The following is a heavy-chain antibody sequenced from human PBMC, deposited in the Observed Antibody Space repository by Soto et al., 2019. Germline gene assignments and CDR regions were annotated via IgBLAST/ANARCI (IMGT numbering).Heavy chain of an antibody. D-gene: IGHD6-13*01. Sequence: EVQLVESGGGLVKPGGSLRLSCAASGFTFSSYSMNWVRQAPGKGLEWVSSISSSSSYICYADSVKGRFTISRDNAKNSLYLQMNSLRAEDTAVYYCAREFGYSSSYDYWGQGTLVTVSS. V-gene: IGHV3-21*01. J-gene: IGHJ4*02. CDR1: GFTFSSYS. CDR2: ISSSSSYI. CDR3: AREFGYSSSYDY.